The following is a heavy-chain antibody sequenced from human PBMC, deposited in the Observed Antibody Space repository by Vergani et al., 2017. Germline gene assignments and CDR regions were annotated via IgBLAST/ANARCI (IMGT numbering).Heavy chain of an antibody. CDR1: GYTFTSYG. Sequence: QVQLVQSGAEVKKPGASVKVSCKASGYTFTSYGISWVRQAPGQGLEWMGWISAYNGNTNYAQKFQGRVTMTRDTSISTAYMELSRLRSDDTAVYYCARAHIDPRRSSSFTYWGQGTLVTVSS. V-gene: IGHV1-18*01. J-gene: IGHJ4*02. CDR3: ARAHIDPRRSSSFTY. D-gene: IGHD6-13*01. CDR2: ISAYNGNT.